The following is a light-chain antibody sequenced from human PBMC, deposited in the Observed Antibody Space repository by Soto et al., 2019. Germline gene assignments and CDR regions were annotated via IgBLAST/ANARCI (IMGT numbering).Light chain of an antibody. CDR2: GAS. J-gene: IGKJ1*01. CDR1: QSVGSN. CDR3: QHYNNWPPWT. Sequence: EIVLTQSPGTLSLSPGERASLSCRVSQSVGSNLAWYQQKPGQAPRLLIYGASTRATGIPVRFTGSGSGTEFTLTISSLQSEDFAVYYCQHYNNWPPWTFGRGTKVDI. V-gene: IGKV3-15*01.